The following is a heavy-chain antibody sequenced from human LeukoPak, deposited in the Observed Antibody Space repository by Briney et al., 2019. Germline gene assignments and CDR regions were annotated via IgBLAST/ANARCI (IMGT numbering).Heavy chain of an antibody. CDR1: GGSISSYY. Sequence: SETLSVTCTVSGGSISSYYWSWIRQPPGKGLEWIGYIYYSGSTNYNPSLKSRVTISVDTSKNQFSLKLSSVTAADTAVYYCASLSLGHYWGQGTLVTVSS. CDR2: IYYSGST. CDR3: ASLSLGHY. D-gene: IGHD6-6*01. J-gene: IGHJ4*02. V-gene: IGHV4-59*01.